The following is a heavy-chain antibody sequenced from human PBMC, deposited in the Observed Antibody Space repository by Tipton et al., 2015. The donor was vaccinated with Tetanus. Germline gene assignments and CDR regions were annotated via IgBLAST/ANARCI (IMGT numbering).Heavy chain of an antibody. D-gene: IGHD5-24*01. J-gene: IGHJ3*02. Sequence: TLSLTCSVSDDSMDNFYWGWIRQPPGKGLEWIGYIYYSGSINSNPSLRSRLTISVDRSKKQFSLKLNSVTAADTAVYYCARIGWLQQNKPAFDIWGQGTVVTVSS. CDR2: IYYSGSI. CDR1: DDSMDNFY. V-gene: IGHV4-59*01. CDR3: ARIGWLQQNKPAFDI.